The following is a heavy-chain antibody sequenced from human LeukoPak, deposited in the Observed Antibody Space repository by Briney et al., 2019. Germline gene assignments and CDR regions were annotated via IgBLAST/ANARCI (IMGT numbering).Heavy chain of an antibody. Sequence: SETLSLTCTVAGGSISSYYWSWIRQPPGKGLEWIGNIYYSGSTNYNPSLKSRVTISVDTSKNQFSLKLSSVTAADTVVYYCTRGSIAYYYMDVWGKGTTVTISS. CDR1: GGSISSYY. CDR3: TRGSIAYYYMDV. J-gene: IGHJ6*03. V-gene: IGHV4-59*01. CDR2: IYYSGST. D-gene: IGHD3-22*01.